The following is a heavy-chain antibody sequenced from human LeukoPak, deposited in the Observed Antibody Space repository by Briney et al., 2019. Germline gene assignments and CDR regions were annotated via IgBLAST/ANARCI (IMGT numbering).Heavy chain of an antibody. V-gene: IGHV4-59*01. Sequence: KPSETLSLTCTVSGGSISSYYWSWIRQPPGKGLEWIGYIYYSGSTNYNPSLKSRVTISVDTSKNQFSLKLSSVTAADTAVYYCARVGDGYNYYFDYWGQGTLVTVSS. D-gene: IGHD5-24*01. CDR1: GGSISSYY. CDR3: ARVGDGYNYYFDY. CDR2: IYYSGST. J-gene: IGHJ4*02.